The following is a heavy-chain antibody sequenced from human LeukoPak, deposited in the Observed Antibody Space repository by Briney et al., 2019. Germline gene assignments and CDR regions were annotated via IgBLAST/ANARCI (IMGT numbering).Heavy chain of an antibody. CDR3: ATMGAVWGSYRNFDY. CDR1: GGSISSYY. Sequence: SETLPLTCTVSGGSISSYYWSWIRQPAGEGLEWIGRIYTSGNPNYNPSLKSRVLMSLDTSKNEFSLKLSSVTAADTAVYYCATMGAVWGSYRNFDYWGQGTLVTVSS. J-gene: IGHJ4*02. V-gene: IGHV4-4*07. D-gene: IGHD3-16*01. CDR2: IYTSGNP.